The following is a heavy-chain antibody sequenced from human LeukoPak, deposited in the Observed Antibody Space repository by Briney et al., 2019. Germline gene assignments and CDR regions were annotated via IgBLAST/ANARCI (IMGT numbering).Heavy chain of an antibody. J-gene: IGHJ6*03. V-gene: IGHV4-59*08. Sequence: PSETLSLTCTVSGGSISSYYWSWIRQPPGKGLEWIGYIHYSGSTYYNPSLKSRVTISVDTSKNQFSLKLSSVTAADTAVYYCASSAYESSGYGGYYMDVWGKGTTVTVSS. D-gene: IGHD3-22*01. CDR2: IHYSGST. CDR1: GGSISSYY. CDR3: ASSAYESSGYGGYYMDV.